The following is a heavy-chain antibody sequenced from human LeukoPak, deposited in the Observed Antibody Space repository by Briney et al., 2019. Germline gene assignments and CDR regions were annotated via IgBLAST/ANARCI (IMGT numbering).Heavy chain of an antibody. V-gene: IGHV4-59*01. J-gene: IGHJ3*02. CDR3: ARAAAQLRGAFDI. D-gene: IGHD4-23*01. CDR2: IYYSGST. CDR1: GGSISSYY. Sequence: SETLSLTCTVSGGSISSYYWSWIRQPPGKGLEWIGYIYYSGSTNYNPSLKSRVTISVDTSKNQFSLKLSSVTAADTAVYYCARAAAQLRGAFDIWGQGTMVTVSS.